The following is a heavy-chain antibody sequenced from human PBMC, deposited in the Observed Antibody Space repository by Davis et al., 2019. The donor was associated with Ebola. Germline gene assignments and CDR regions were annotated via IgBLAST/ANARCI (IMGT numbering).Heavy chain of an antibody. J-gene: IGHJ3*02. Sequence: ASVKVSCKASGYTFTGNYMHWVRQAPGQGLEWMGRISPNSGGTNYAQKFQGRVTMTRDTSISTAYMELSRLRSDDTAVYYCARDENYYDSSGYLGNGFDIWGQGTMVTVSS. CDR3: ARDENYYDSSGYLGNGFDI. V-gene: IGHV1-2*06. CDR2: ISPNSGGT. D-gene: IGHD3-22*01. CDR1: GYTFTGNY.